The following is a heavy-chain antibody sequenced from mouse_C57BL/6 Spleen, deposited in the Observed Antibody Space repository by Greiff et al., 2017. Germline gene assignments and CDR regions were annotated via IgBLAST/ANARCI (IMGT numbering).Heavy chain of an antibody. Sequence: QVQLKESGAELAKPGASVKLSCKASGYTFTSYWMHWVKQRPGQGLEWIGYINPSSGYTKYNQKFKDKATLTADKSSRTAYMQLSSLTYEDSAVYYCAREPRGSAYWGQGTLVTVSA. J-gene: IGHJ3*01. CDR2: INPSSGYT. CDR3: AREPRGSAY. V-gene: IGHV1-7*01. CDR1: GYTFTSYW.